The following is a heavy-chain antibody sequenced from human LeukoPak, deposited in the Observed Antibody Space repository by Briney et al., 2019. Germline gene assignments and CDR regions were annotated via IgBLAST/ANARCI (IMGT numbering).Heavy chain of an antibody. CDR1: GYTFTTDG. J-gene: IGHJ4*02. CDR2: ISAYNGNT. CDR3: ARPYGSGSYYNAPFDY. V-gene: IGHV1-18*04. D-gene: IGHD3-10*01. Sequence: ASVKVSSTASGYTFTTDGIRWVRQAPGQGLEWMGWISAYNGNTNYAQKLQGRVTMTTDTSTSTDYMKLRSLRSDDTGVYYCARPYGSGSYYNAPFDYWGQGTLVTVSS.